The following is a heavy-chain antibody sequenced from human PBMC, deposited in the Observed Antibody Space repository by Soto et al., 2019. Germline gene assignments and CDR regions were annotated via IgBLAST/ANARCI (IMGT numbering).Heavy chain of an antibody. Sequence: SVKVSCKASGGTFSSYAISWVRQAPGQGLEWMGGIIPIFGTANYAQKFQGRVTITADESTSTAYMELSSLRSEDTAVYYCASDLYGSGSYYNSGYYWGQGTLVTVSS. CDR2: IIPIFGTA. V-gene: IGHV1-69*13. CDR3: ASDLYGSGSYYNSGYY. J-gene: IGHJ4*02. CDR1: GGTFSSYA. D-gene: IGHD3-10*01.